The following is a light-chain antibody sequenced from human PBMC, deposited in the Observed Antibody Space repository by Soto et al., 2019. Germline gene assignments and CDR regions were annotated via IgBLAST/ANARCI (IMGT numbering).Light chain of an antibody. CDR3: QQRSYSIT. CDR2: GAS. CDR1: QSVSSN. J-gene: IGKJ5*01. V-gene: IGKV3-11*01. Sequence: EIVMTQSPATLSVSPGERATLSCRASQSVSSNLSWYHQKPVQAPRLLIYGASTRATSIPARFSGRGSGADFTLTSSSLEPEDFAVYCCQQRSYSITFGQGTRLDIK.